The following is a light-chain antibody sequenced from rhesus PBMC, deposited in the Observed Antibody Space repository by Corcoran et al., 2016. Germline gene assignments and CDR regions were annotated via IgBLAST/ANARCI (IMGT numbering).Light chain of an antibody. V-gene: IGLV2-23*01. CDR2: DVT. CDR1: SRDIGGFDY. CDR3: YSDTGFSTFV. J-gene: IGLJ1*01. Sequence: QAALTQPPSVSGSPGQSVTISCSGTSRDIGGFDYVSWYQKSPGKAPKLMIYDVTKRPSGVSDRFAGSKSGYRASLTITGLQAEDEADYYCYSDTGFSTFVFGSGTRLTVL.